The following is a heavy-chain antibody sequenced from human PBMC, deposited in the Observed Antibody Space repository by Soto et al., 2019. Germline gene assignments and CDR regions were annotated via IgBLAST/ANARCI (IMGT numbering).Heavy chain of an antibody. J-gene: IGHJ5*02. V-gene: IGHV2-26*01. Sequence: SGPTLVNPTETLTLTCTVSGLSLSNGRLGVSWIRQPPGKALEWLAHIFSNDDKSYSTSLKSRLTISKDTSRSQVVLTMTNMDPVDSATYYCALIKDCSGTDCYLASFDPWGQG. CDR3: ALIKDCSGTDCYLASFDP. D-gene: IGHD2-2*01. CDR2: IFSNDDK. CDR1: GLSLSNGRLG.